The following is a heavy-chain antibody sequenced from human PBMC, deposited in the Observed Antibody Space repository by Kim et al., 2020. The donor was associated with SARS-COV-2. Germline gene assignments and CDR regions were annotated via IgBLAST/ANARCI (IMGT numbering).Heavy chain of an antibody. V-gene: IGHV4-34*01. CDR2: INHSGST. J-gene: IGHJ4*02. Sequence: SETLSLTCAVYGGSFSGYYWSWIRQPPGKGPEWIGEINHSGSTNYNPSLKSRVTISVDTSKNQFSLKLSSVTAADTAVYYCARDGDMVRGGKFDYWGQGTLVTVSS. CDR3: ARDGDMVRGGKFDY. D-gene: IGHD3-10*01. CDR1: GGSFSGYY.